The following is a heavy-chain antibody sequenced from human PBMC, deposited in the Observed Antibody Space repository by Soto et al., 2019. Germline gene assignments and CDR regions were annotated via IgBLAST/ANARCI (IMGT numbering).Heavy chain of an antibody. CDR2: GSSYRGAA. D-gene: IGHD3-22*01. J-gene: IGHJ4*01. CDR1: GGSVVRGDYY. Sequence: SQTLSLTCTVAGGSVVRGDYYWTCIRQPPGKGLEWIAYGSSYRGAAWYNPPLKSRLTISLGTPTNLFSLKLTSVTAPYTALYYCARVYYESSDCFAGSRILD. CDR3: ARVYYESSDCFAGSRILD. V-gene: IGHV4-30-4*01.